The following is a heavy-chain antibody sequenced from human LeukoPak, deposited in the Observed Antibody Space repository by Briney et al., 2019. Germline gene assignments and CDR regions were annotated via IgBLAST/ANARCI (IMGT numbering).Heavy chain of an antibody. D-gene: IGHD2-15*01. V-gene: IGHV1-2*06. CDR1: GYTFTGYY. CDR2: INPNRAGT. J-gene: IGHJ5*02. Sequence: GASVKVSCKASGYTFTGYYMHWVRLAPGQGLEWMGLINPNRAGTSYAQQFHGSDTMTRDTSLSPAYMALRRVRSDDTAVYYCAAPGYCSGGSCYPNWFDPWGQGTLVTVSS. CDR3: AAPGYCSGGSCYPNWFDP.